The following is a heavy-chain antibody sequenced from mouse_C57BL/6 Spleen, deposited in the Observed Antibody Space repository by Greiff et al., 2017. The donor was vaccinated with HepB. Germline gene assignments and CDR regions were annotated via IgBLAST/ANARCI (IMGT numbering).Heavy chain of an antibody. CDR2: FHPYNDDT. CDR3: ARRGDYGWSIAMDY. J-gene: IGHJ4*01. Sequence: VQLQQSGAELVKPGASVKMSCKASGYTFTTYPIEWMKQNHGKSLEWIGNFHPYNDDTKYNEKFKGKATLPVDKSSSTVYLELSRLTSDDSAVYYCARRGDYGWSIAMDYWGQGTSVTVSS. D-gene: IGHD2-4*01. CDR1: GYTFTTYP. V-gene: IGHV1-47*01.